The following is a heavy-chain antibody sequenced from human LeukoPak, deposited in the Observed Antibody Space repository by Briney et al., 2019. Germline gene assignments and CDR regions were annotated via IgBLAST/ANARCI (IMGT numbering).Heavy chain of an antibody. D-gene: IGHD2-15*01. CDR1: GFTFSGSA. CDR3: TRLRNINCSGGSCYFDY. CDR2: IKDKPNSYAT. J-gene: IGHJ4*02. V-gene: IGHV3-73*01. Sequence: GGSLRLSCAASGFTFSGSAMHWVRQASGKGLEWVGRIKDKPNSYATAYAASVRGRFTISRDDSKKTAYLQMNSLKTEDTAVYYCTRLRNINCSGGSCYFDYWGPGTLVTVSS.